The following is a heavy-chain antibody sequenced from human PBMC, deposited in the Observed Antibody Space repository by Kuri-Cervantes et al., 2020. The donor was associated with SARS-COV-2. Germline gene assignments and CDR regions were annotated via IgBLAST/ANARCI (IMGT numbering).Heavy chain of an antibody. CDR2: ISSSSSYT. CDR1: GFTFSDYY. J-gene: IGHJ3*02. V-gene: IGHV3-11*05. CDR3: ARAPQWVAGDDAFYI. Sequence: GWSLRLSCAASGFTFSDYYMRWIRQAPGKGLEWVSYISSSSSYTNYADSVKGRFAISRDNAKNSLYLQMNSLRTEDTAVYYCARAPQWVAGDDAFYIWGQGTMVTVSS. D-gene: IGHD6-19*01.